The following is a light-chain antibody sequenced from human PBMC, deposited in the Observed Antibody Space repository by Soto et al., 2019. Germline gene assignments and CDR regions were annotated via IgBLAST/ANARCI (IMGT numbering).Light chain of an antibody. J-gene: IGLJ2*01. V-gene: IGLV2-8*01. CDR3: SSYAGSNNTVV. CDR2: EVS. Sequence: QSALTQPPSASGSPGQSVTISCTGTSSDVGGYNYVSWYQQYPGKAPKLMIYEVSKRPSGVPDRFSGSKSANTASLTVSGLQAEDEADYYGSSYAGSNNTVVVGGGTKLTVL. CDR1: SSDVGGYNY.